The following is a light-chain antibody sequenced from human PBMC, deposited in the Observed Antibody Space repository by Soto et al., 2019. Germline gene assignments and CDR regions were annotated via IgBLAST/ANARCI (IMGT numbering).Light chain of an antibody. J-gene: IGKJ1*01. CDR3: QQYNNWWT. Sequence: EIVMTQSPVTLSMSPGERATLSCRAGESVSSNLAWYQQKPGQAPRLLIYGASTRATGIPARFTGSGSGKEFTLTISSLQFDDSAVYYCQQYNNWWTFGQGTKVEIK. CDR1: ESVSSN. CDR2: GAS. V-gene: IGKV3-15*01.